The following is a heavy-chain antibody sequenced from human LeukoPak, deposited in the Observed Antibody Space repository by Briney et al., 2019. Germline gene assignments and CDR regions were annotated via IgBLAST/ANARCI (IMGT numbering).Heavy chain of an antibody. CDR1: GGSISSYY. CDR2: IYYSGST. D-gene: IGHD3-3*01. V-gene: IGHV4-59*08. CDR3: ARHRAIFYWFDP. Sequence: SETLSLTCTVSGGSISSYYWSWIRQPPGKGLEWIGYIYYSGSTNYNPSLKSRVTISVDTSKNQFSLKLSSVTAADTAVYYCARHRAIFYWFDPWGQGTLVTVSS. J-gene: IGHJ5*02.